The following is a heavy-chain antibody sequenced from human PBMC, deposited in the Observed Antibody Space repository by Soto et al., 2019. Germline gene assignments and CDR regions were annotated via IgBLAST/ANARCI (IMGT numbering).Heavy chain of an antibody. Sequence: SEILCLTCTVFGGSISSYYWRWIRQPPGKGLEWIGDIYYSGSTNYNPSLKSRVTISVDTSKNQFSRKLSSVTAADTAVYFCARRYGLSAFDIWGKGTMVTVSS. D-gene: IGHD3-10*01. V-gene: IGHV4-59*08. CDR1: GGSISSYY. J-gene: IGHJ3*02. CDR2: IYYSGST. CDR3: ARRYGLSAFDI.